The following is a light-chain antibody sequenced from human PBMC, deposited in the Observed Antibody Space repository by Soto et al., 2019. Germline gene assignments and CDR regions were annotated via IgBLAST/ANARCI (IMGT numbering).Light chain of an antibody. J-gene: IGLJ7*01. V-gene: IGLV2-8*01. CDR3: SSYTSSSTLV. CDR1: SSDVGGYKY. CDR2: EVS. Sequence: QSALTQPPSASGSPGQSVTISCTGTSSDVGGYKYVSWYQQHPGKAPKFMIYEVSKRPSGVPDRFSGSKSGDTASLTISGLQAEDEADYYCSSYTSSSTLVFGGGTQLTVL.